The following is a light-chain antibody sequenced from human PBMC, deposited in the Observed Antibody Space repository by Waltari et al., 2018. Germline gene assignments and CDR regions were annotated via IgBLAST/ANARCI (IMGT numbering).Light chain of an antibody. V-gene: IGKV4-1*01. J-gene: IGKJ2*01. CDR3: QQYYATPNT. CDR2: WAS. Sequence: DIVVTQSPDSLAVSLGERATINCKSSQSLFHTNNKNYLAWYQQKPGQPPKLLIYWASTRDSGVPDRFSGSGSGTDFTLPISSLQPEDVAVYYCQQYYATPNTFGQGTNVEIK. CDR1: QSLFHTNNKNY.